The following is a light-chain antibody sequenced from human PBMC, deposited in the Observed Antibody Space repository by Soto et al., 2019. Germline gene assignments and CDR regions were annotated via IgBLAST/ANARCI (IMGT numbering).Light chain of an antibody. J-gene: IGLJ1*01. CDR2: DVS. V-gene: IGLV2-14*01. CDR3: SSYTSSSTLEV. CDR1: TSDVGGYNY. Sequence: QSVLTQPASVSGSPGQSINISCTGTTSDVGGYNYVSWYQQHPGKAPKLMIYDVSYRPSGVSNRFSGSKSGNTASLTISGLQAEDEADYYCSSYTSSSTLEVFGTGTKVTVL.